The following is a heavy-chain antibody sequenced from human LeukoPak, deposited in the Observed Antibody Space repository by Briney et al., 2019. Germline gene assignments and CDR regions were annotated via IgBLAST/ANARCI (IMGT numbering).Heavy chain of an antibody. CDR1: GGSISSSSYY. CDR2: IYYSGST. J-gene: IGHJ4*02. V-gene: IGHV4-39*01. CDR3: ARQEDYDILTGYYNVIGY. D-gene: IGHD3-9*01. Sequence: SETLSLTCTVSGGSISSSSYYWGWIRQPPGKGLEWIGSIYYSGSTYYNPSLKSRVTISVDTSKNQFSLKLSSVTAADTAVYYCARQEDYDILTGYYNVIGYWGQGTLVTVSS.